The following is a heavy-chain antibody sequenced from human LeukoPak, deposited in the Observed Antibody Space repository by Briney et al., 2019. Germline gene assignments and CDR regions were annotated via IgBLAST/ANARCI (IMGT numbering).Heavy chain of an antibody. CDR1: AGSISSGGYY. J-gene: IGHJ5*02. V-gene: IGHV4-31*03. CDR2: IYYSGST. CDR3: ARAITATGSIRFDP. D-gene: IGHD6-13*01. Sequence: SETLSLTCTVSAGSISSGGYYWSWIRQHPGKGLEWIGYIYYSGSTYYNPSLQSRLTISVDTSENNFSLKLSSVTVADTAVYFCARAITATGSIRFDPWGQGTLVTVSS.